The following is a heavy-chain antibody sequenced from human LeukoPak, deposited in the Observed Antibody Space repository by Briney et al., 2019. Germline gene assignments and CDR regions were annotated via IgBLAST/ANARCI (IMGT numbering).Heavy chain of an antibody. J-gene: IGHJ3*02. CDR1: EFTFSSYS. CDR2: IGSSSTSI. CDR3: AREQSEAFDI. D-gene: IGHD5-24*01. V-gene: IGHV3-21*01. Sequence: GGSLRLSCAASEFTFSSYSMNWVRQAPGKGLEWVSSIGSSSTSIYYAGSVKGRFTISRGNAKNSLYLQMNSLRAEDSAVYYCAREQSEAFDIWGQGTMVTVSS.